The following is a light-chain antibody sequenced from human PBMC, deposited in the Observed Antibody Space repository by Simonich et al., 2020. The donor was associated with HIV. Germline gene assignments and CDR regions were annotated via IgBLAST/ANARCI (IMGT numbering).Light chain of an antibody. CDR1: QSVLYSSNNKNY. CDR2: WAS. J-gene: IGKJ1*01. Sequence: DIVMTQSPDSLAVSLGERATLTCKSSQSVLYSSNNKNYLAWYQQQPGQPPNLLIYWASTRESGVPDRFSGSGSGTDFTLTISSLQAEDVAVYYCQQYYSTPPTFGQGTKVEIK. CDR3: QQYYSTPPT. V-gene: IGKV4-1*01.